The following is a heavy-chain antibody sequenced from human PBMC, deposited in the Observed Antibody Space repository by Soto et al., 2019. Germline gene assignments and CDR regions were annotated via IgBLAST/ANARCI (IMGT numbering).Heavy chain of an antibody. CDR3: ARDTGYNSGWGS. V-gene: IGHV3-7*04. J-gene: IGHJ5*02. CDR2: IKKDGSEK. CDR1: GFTFSNYW. D-gene: IGHD6-19*01. Sequence: PGGSLRLSCAASGFTFSNYWMSWVRQAPGKGLEWVANIKKDGSEKYYVGSVRGRFTISRDNAKNSLYLEMNSLRAEDTAVYYCARDTGYNSGWGSWGQGTLVTVSS.